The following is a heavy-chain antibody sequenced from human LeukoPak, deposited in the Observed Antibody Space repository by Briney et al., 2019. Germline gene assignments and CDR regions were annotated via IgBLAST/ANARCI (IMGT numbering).Heavy chain of an antibody. J-gene: IGHJ6*02. V-gene: IGHV3-7*01. Sequence: GGSLRLSCAASGFTFGSYWMSWVRQAPGKGLEWVANIKHDGSVQFYVDSVKGRFTISRDSTKNSLYLQMNSLRAEDTAVYYCARAETAAGLSAGWHYYGMDVWGQGTTVTVSS. D-gene: IGHD6-13*01. CDR3: ARAETAAGLSAGWHYYGMDV. CDR1: GFTFGSYW. CDR2: IKHDGSVQ.